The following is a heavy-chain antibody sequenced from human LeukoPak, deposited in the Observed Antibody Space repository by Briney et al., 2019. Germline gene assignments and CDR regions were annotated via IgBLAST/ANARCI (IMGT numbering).Heavy chain of an antibody. CDR2: IYYSGST. D-gene: IGHD4-17*01. Sequence: PSETLPLTCTVSGGSMSSSSYYWGWIRQPPGKGLEWIGSIYYSGSTYYNPSLKSRVTISVDTSKNQFSLKLSSVTAADTAVYYCARLPTVTFFDYWGQGTLVTVSS. CDR3: ARLPTVTFFDY. V-gene: IGHV4-39*01. J-gene: IGHJ4*02. CDR1: GGSMSSSSYY.